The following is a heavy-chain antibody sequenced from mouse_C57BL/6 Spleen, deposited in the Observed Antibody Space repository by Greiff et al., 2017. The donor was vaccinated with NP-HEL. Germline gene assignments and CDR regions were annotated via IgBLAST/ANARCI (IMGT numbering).Heavy chain of an antibody. CDR2: IYPGDGDT. Sequence: QVQLQQSGAELVKPGASVKISCKASGYAFSSYWMNWVKQRPGKGLVWIGQIYPGDGDTNYNGKFKGKATLTADKSSSTAYMQLSSLTSEDSAVYFCARSGKGDYFDYWGQGTTLTVSS. CDR3: ARSGKGDYFDY. D-gene: IGHD3-1*01. V-gene: IGHV1-80*01. J-gene: IGHJ2*01. CDR1: GYAFSSYW.